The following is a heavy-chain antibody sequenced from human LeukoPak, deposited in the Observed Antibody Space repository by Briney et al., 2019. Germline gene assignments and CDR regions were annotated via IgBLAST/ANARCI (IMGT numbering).Heavy chain of an antibody. CDR3: ARASSWYGY. CDR1: GGSISTVF. CDR2: MSTSGGT. V-gene: IGHV4-4*07. D-gene: IGHD6-13*01. Sequence: NPSETLSLTCTVSGGSISTVFWTWIRQPAGKGLEWIRHMSTSGGTNYNPSLKSRVTMSVDTSKNQLSLKLNSVTAADTAVYYCARASSWYGYWGQGTLVTVSS. J-gene: IGHJ4*02.